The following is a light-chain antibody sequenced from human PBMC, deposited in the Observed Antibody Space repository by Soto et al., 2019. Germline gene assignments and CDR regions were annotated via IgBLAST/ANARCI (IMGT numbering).Light chain of an antibody. J-gene: IGLJ1*01. CDR1: SSDVGGYNY. Sequence: QSALTQPPSPSGPPGQSVTIPCTGTSSDVGGYNYVSWYQQHPDKAPKLMIYEVSKRPSGVPDRFSGSKSDNTASLTVSGLQAEDEADYYCSSYAGSNNVVFGTGTKVTVL. CDR3: SSYAGSNNVV. CDR2: EVS. V-gene: IGLV2-8*01.